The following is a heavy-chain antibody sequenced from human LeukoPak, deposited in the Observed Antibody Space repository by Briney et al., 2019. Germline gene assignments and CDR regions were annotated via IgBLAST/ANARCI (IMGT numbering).Heavy chain of an antibody. J-gene: IGHJ1*01. CDR1: GFTFSSYW. D-gene: IGHD2-2*02. CDR3: ARPGLHQLLYLEYFQH. V-gene: IGHV3-74*01. Sequence: PGGSLRLSCAASGFTFSSYWMHWVRQAPGKGLVWVSRINSDGSSTSYADSVKGRFTISRDNAKNTLYLQMNSLRAEDTAVYYCARPGLHQLLYLEYFQHWGQGTLVTVSS. CDR2: INSDGSST.